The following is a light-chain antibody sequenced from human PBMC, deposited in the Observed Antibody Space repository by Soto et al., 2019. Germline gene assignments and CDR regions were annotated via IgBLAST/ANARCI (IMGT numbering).Light chain of an antibody. V-gene: IGLV2-14*01. CDR1: NNDIGGHNY. J-gene: IGLJ3*02. Sequence: QYALTQPASVSGSPGQSITISCTGTNNDIGGHNYVTWYQQHPGKAPKLMIYEVSNRPSGVSNRFSGSKSGNTASLTISGLQAEDEADYYCSSYISSSIRVFGGGTKLTVL. CDR3: SSYISSSIRV. CDR2: EVS.